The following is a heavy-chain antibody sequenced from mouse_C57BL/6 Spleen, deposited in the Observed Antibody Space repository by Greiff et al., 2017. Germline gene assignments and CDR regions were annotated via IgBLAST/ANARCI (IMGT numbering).Heavy chain of an antibody. J-gene: IGHJ1*03. D-gene: IGHD4-1*01. Sequence: EVKLMESGGDLVKPGGSLKLSCAASGFTFSSYGLSWVRQTPDKRLEWVATISSGGSYTYYPDSVKGRFTISRDNAKNTLYLQMSSLKSEDTAMYYCASLGGNSYFDVWGTGTTVTVSS. CDR2: ISSGGSYT. CDR3: ASLGGNSYFDV. V-gene: IGHV5-6*01. CDR1: GFTFSSYG.